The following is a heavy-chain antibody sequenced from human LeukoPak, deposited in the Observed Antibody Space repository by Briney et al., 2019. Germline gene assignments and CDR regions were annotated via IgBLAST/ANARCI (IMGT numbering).Heavy chain of an antibody. J-gene: IGHJ4*02. V-gene: IGHV3-7*01. CDR3: ARDVGYSYGYSEGLFDY. CDR1: GLNFEAYW. CDR2: IRQDGSEK. D-gene: IGHD5-18*01. Sequence: GESLRLSCVDSGLNFEAYWMAWVRQAPGKGPEWVANIRQDGSEKNYVDAVRGRFTISRDNAKNSLYLQMNSLRAEDTAVYYCARDVGYSYGYSEGLFDYWGQGTLVTVSS.